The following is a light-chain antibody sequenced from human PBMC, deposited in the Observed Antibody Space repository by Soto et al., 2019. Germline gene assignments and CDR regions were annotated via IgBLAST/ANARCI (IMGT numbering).Light chain of an antibody. V-gene: IGKV3-20*01. CDR3: QQYGNSPA. J-gene: IGKJ1*01. Sequence: EIVMTQSPATLSVSPGERATLSCRASQSVSSSYLAWYQQKPGQAPRLLIYGASSRATAIPDRFSGSGSGTDFTLTISRLEPEDFAVYYCQQYGNSPAFGQGTKVDIK. CDR1: QSVSSSY. CDR2: GAS.